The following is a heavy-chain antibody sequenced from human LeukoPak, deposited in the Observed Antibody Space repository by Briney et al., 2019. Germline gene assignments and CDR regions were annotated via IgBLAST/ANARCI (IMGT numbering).Heavy chain of an antibody. D-gene: IGHD5-18*01. CDR1: GFTFSSYG. V-gene: IGHV3-23*01. Sequence: PGGSLRLSCAASGFTFSSYGMSWVRQAPGKGLEWVSGISSSGGGTYYADSVKGRFAISRDTSKNTLYLQMNSLRVEDTAVYYCAKTSPGYTYGLLDYWGQGTLVTVSS. J-gene: IGHJ4*02. CDR2: ISSSGGGT. CDR3: AKTSPGYTYGLLDY.